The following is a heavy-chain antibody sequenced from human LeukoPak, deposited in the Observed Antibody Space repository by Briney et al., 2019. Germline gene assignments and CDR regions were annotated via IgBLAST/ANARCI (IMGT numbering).Heavy chain of an antibody. Sequence: GGSLRLSCAASGFTFSSYAMSWVRQAPGKGLEGVSAISGSGGSTYYADSVKGRFTISRDNSKNSLYLQMNSLRAEDTAVYYCARRFTAAAGMRYWGQGTLVTVSS. CDR1: GFTFSSYA. CDR2: ISGSGGST. V-gene: IGHV3-23*01. J-gene: IGHJ4*02. CDR3: ARRFTAAAGMRY. D-gene: IGHD6-13*01.